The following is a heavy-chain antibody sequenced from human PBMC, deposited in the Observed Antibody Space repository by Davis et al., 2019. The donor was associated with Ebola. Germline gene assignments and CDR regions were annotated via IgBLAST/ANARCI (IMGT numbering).Heavy chain of an antibody. CDR3: ARGGYSYGYGLDF. CDR1: GYSFTTYG. CDR2: MNPNTEKT. D-gene: IGHD5-18*01. J-gene: IGHJ4*02. V-gene: IGHV1-8*01. Sequence: AASVKVSCKTSGYSFTTYGIMWVRQAPGQGLEWMGWMNPNTEKTGYAPKFQGRVTMTWNNSISTAFMEVRSLTSADTSVYYCARGGYSYGYGLDFWGQGSLVTVTS.